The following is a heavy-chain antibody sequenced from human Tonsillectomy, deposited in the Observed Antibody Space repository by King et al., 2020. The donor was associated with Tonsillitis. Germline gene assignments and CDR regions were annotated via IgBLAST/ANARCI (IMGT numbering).Heavy chain of an antibody. CDR1: GASISSSNQY. J-gene: IGHJ4*02. CDR2: MYNSGTT. Sequence: QLQESGPGVVKPSETLSLTCTVSGASISSSNQYWAWIRQPPGKGLEWIGYMYNSGTTFYNPSLKSRITISGGTSVNRFSLKLSSVTAADTAVYICARYVSGTFDYWGQGALVTVSS. D-gene: IGHD1-26*01. CDR3: ARYVSGTFDY. V-gene: IGHV4-39*01.